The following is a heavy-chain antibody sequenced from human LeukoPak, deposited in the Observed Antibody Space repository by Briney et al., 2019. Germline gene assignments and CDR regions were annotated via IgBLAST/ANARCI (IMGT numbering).Heavy chain of an antibody. CDR2: INWNGGST. CDR1: GFTFDDYG. J-gene: IGHJ4*02. Sequence: GGSLRLSCAASGFTFDDYGMSWVRQAPGKGLEWVSGINWNGGSTGYADSVKGRFTISRDNAKNSLYLQMNSLRAEDTALYYCAREQTYYYDSSGYWPYYFDYWGQGTLATVSS. D-gene: IGHD3-22*01. CDR3: AREQTYYYDSSGYWPYYFDY. V-gene: IGHV3-20*04.